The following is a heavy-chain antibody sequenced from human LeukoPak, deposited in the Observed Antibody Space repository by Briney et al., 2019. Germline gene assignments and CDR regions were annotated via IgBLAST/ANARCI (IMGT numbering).Heavy chain of an antibody. Sequence: GGSLRLSCAASGFTFSNYGMHWVRQAPGKGLEWVALIWYDGSNKYYADSVKGRFTISRDNAKNSLYLQMNSLRAEDTAVYYCARERVGSSWYFDYWGQGTLVTVSS. CDR1: GFTFSNYG. CDR3: ARERVGSSWYFDY. CDR2: IWYDGSNK. D-gene: IGHD6-13*01. V-gene: IGHV3-33*01. J-gene: IGHJ4*02.